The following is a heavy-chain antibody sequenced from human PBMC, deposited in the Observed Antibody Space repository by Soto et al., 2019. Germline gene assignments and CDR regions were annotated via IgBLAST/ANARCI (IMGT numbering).Heavy chain of an antibody. CDR3: ARSWFGVYGMDV. J-gene: IGHJ6*02. Sequence: SETLSLTCAVYGGSFSGYYWSWIRQPPGKGLEWIGEINHSGSTNYNPSLKSRVTISVDTSKNQFSLKLSSVTAADTAVYYCARSWFGVYGMDVWGQGTKVTVSS. CDR1: GGSFSGYY. D-gene: IGHD3-10*01. CDR2: INHSGST. V-gene: IGHV4-34*01.